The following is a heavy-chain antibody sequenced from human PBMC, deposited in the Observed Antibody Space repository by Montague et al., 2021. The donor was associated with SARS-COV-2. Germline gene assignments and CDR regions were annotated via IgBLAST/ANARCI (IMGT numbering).Heavy chain of an antibody. D-gene: IGHD6-19*01. CDR1: GGSISSYY. Sequence: SETLSLTCTVSGGSISSYYWSWIRQPPGKGLEWIGYIYYSGSTNYNPSLKSRVTISVDTSKYQFSLKLSSVIAADTAVYYCARHEGGEWLVRRSAFDIWGQGTMVTVSS. V-gene: IGHV4-59*08. CDR2: IYYSGST. CDR3: ARHEGGEWLVRRSAFDI. J-gene: IGHJ3*02.